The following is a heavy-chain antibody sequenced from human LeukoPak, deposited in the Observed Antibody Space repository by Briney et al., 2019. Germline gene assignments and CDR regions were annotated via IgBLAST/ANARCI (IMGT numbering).Heavy chain of an antibody. CDR1: GFTFSSYW. J-gene: IGHJ4*02. D-gene: IGHD5-24*01. V-gene: IGHV3-74*01. Sequence: GGSLSLSCAASGFTFSSYWMHWVRQAPGKGLVWVSRINTGGSTTDYADSVKGRFTISRDNAKNTLYLQMNSLRAEDTAVYYCSRDLRGRDDYWGQGILVIVSS. CDR3: SRDLRGRDDY. CDR2: INTGGSTT.